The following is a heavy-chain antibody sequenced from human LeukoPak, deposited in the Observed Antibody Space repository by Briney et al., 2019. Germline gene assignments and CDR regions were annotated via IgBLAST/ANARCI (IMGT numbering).Heavy chain of an antibody. CDR1: GFTFSVYA. J-gene: IGHJ4*02. CDR3: AKDASGSYCPDY. D-gene: IGHD1-26*01. Sequence: PGGSLRLSCAASGFTFSVYAMSWVRQAPGKGLEWVPGISGSGANTHYADSVKGRFTISRDSSKNTLYLQMNSLRAEDTATYYCAKDASGSYCPDYWGQGTLVTVSS. V-gene: IGHV3-23*01. CDR2: ISGSGANT.